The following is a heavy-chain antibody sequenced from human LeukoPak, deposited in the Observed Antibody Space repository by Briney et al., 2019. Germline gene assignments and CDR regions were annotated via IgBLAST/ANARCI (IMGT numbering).Heavy chain of an antibody. CDR1: GFIFSNFW. Sequence: GGSLRLSCAASGFIFSNFWMGWVRQAPGKGLEWVANIKVDASEKTYVDSVKGRFTISRDNAENSLYLQMNSLRAEDTAVYYCARLYGSASYNFDYWGQGTLVTVSS. D-gene: IGHD3-10*01. CDR2: IKVDASEK. J-gene: IGHJ4*02. CDR3: ARLYGSASYNFDY. V-gene: IGHV3-7*01.